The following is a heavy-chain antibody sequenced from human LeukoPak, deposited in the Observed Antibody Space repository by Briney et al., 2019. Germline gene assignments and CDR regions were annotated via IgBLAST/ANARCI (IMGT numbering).Heavy chain of an antibody. CDR2: IYYSGST. V-gene: IGHV4-59*01. CDR3: ARVSWSSSWFDWFDP. D-gene: IGHD6-13*01. CDR1: GGSISNYY. Sequence: SETLSLTCTVTGGSISNYYWSWIRQPPGKGLEWIGYIYYSGSTNYNPSLKSRVTISVDTSKNQFSLKLSSVTAADTAVYYCARVSWSSSWFDWFDPWGQGTLVTVSS. J-gene: IGHJ5*02.